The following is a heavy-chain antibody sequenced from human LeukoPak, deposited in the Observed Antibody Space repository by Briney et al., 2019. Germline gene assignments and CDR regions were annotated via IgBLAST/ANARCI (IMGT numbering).Heavy chain of an antibody. CDR3: ARWGEIYGSGIGYFDY. CDR2: IISSSSYI. D-gene: IGHD3-10*01. Sequence: TGGSLRLSCAASGFTFSSYSMNWVRQAPGKGLGGVSSIISSSSYISYADSVKGRFTISRDNAKNSLYLQMNSLRAEDTAVYYCARWGEIYGSGIGYFDYWGQGTLVTVSS. CDR1: GFTFSSYS. V-gene: IGHV3-21*01. J-gene: IGHJ4*02.